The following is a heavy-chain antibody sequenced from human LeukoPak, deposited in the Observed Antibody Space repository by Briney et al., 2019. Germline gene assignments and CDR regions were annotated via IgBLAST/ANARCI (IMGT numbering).Heavy chain of an antibody. CDR2: ISSSGSTI. CDR1: GGSISSSNW. D-gene: IGHD6-6*01. V-gene: IGHV3-11*04. J-gene: IGHJ4*02. CDR3: ARLARGGYFDY. Sequence: LSLTCAVSGGSISSSNWWSWVRQAPGKGLEWVSYISSSGSTIYYADSVKGRFTISRDNAKNSLYLQMNSLRAEDTAVYYCARLARGGYFDYWGQGTLVTVSS.